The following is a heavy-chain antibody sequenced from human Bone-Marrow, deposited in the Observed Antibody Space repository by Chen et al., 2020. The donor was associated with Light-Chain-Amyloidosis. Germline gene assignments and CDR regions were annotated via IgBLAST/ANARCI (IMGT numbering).Heavy chain of an antibody. J-gene: IGHJ4*02. CDR1: GFSFSNAW. V-gene: IGHV3-15*01. CDR3: ASDGGLVVVEAAV. Sequence: EVRLVESGGGVVKPGGSLRLSCEASGFSFSNAWVTWVRQAPGKGLEWLGRIKGESDGGTTAFATSVQGRFVISRDQTRNTVYLQMSSLKSDDTAIYYCASDGGLVVVEAAVWGQGTQVTVSS. CDR2: IKGESDGGTT. D-gene: IGHD2-21*01.